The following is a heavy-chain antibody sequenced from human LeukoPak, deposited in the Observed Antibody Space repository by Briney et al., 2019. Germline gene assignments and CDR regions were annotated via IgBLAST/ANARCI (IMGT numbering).Heavy chain of an antibody. J-gene: IGHJ4*02. V-gene: IGHV3-21*01. Sequence: PGGSLRLSCAASGFTVSSNYMSWVRQAPGKGLEWVSSISSSSSYIYYADSVKGRFTISRDNAKNSLYLQMNSLRAEDTAVYYCARGRGSSWDDYWGQGTLVTVSS. D-gene: IGHD6-13*01. CDR2: ISSSSSYI. CDR1: GFTVSSNY. CDR3: ARGRGSSWDDY.